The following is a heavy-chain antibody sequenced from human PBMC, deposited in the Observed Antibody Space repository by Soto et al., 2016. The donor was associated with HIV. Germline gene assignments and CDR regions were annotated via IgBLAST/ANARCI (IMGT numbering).Heavy chain of an antibody. CDR3: TTGTDRGLTYYYYYGMDV. CDR2: IKSKTDGGTT. V-gene: IGHV3-15*01. J-gene: IGHJ6*02. Sequence: EVQLVESGGDLVKPGGSLRLSCAASGFTFSNAWMSWVRQAPGKGLEWVGRIKSKTDGGTTDYAAPVKGRFAISRDDSKNTLYLQMNSLKTEDTAVYYCTTGTDRGLTYYYYYGMDVWGQGTSVTVSS. D-gene: IGHD2-21*02. CDR1: GFTFSNAW.